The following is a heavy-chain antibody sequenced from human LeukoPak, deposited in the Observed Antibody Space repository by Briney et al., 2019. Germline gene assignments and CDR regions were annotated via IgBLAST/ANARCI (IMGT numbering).Heavy chain of an antibody. V-gene: IGHV1-18*01. CDR3: ATEGGWGPTDYGDNVY. CDR2: TSPYKGDT. CDR1: GYTFINYG. D-gene: IGHD4-17*01. J-gene: IGHJ4*02. Sequence: ASVKVSCKASGYTFINYGITWVRQAPGQGLEWMGWTSPYKGDTNYAQNLQGRVTMTTDTSTSTAYMEVRSLRSDDTAVYYCATEGGWGPTDYGDNVYWGQGTLVTASS.